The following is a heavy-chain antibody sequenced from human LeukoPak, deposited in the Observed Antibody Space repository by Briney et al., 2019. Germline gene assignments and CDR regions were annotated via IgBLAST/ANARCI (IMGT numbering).Heavy chain of an antibody. D-gene: IGHD1-26*01. J-gene: IGHJ4*02. V-gene: IGHV3-21*04. CDR3: AKEYLSRGSYLDY. CDR1: GFTFSSYS. Sequence: GGSLRLSCAASGFTFSSYSMNWVRQAPGKGLEWVSSISSSSSYIYYADSVKGRFTISRDNSKNTLYLQMNSLRAEDTAVYYCAKEYLSRGSYLDYWGQGTLVTVSS. CDR2: ISSSSSYI.